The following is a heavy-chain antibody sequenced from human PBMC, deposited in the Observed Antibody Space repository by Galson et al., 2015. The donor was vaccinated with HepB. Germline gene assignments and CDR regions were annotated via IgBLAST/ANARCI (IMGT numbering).Heavy chain of an antibody. V-gene: IGHV1-69*02. CDR3: ARAYPFGVVNLSHYYYFAMDV. Sequence: SVKVSCKASGGTFSSYTVTWVRQAPGQGLEWMGRIIPILGITDYAQKFQGRVTFTADKSTGTVYMGFSSLRSEDTAVYYCARAYPFGVVNLSHYYYFAMDVWGQGTTVTVSS. CDR2: IIPILGIT. CDR1: GGTFSSYT. D-gene: IGHD3-3*01. J-gene: IGHJ6*02.